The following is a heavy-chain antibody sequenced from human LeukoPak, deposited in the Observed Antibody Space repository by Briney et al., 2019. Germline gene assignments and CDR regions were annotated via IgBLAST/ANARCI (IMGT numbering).Heavy chain of an antibody. CDR1: GFTFSSSW. CDR3: AKGSAAGRPYYFDY. J-gene: IGHJ4*02. D-gene: IGHD6-25*01. V-gene: IGHV3-7*03. CDR2: IKQDGSEK. Sequence: GTSLRLSCAVSGFTFSSSWMSWVRQAPGKGLEWVANIKQDGSEKNYVDSVKGRFTISRDNAKNSLYLQMNSLRAEDAAVYFCAKGSAAGRPYYFDYWGQGTLVTVSS.